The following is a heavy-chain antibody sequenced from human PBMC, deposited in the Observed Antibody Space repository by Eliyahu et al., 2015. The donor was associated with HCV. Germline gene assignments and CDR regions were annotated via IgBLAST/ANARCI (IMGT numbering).Heavy chain of an antibody. CDR1: GYXFXGYX. CDR3: ARFRYFDWLWEPLGGQGFDY. J-gene: IGHJ4*02. CDR2: XXPNSGGT. V-gene: IGHV1-2*06. Sequence: QVQLVQSGAEVKKPGASVKVSCKASGYXFXGYXMXWVRQAPGQGLEWMGRXXPNSGGTNYAQKFQGRVTMTRDTSISTAYMELSRLRSDDTAVYYCARFRYFDWLWEPLGGQGFDYWGQGTLVTVSS. D-gene: IGHD3-9*01.